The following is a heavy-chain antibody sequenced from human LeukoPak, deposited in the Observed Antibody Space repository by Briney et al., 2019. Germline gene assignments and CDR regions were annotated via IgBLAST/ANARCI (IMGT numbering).Heavy chain of an antibody. CDR1: GGSFSGYY. D-gene: IGHD3-3*01. CDR2: INHSGST. J-gene: IGHJ4*02. CDR3: ARGPLGFLEWLSLDY. V-gene: IGHV4-34*01. Sequence: KRSETLSLTCAVYGGSFSGYYWSWIRQPPGKGLEWIGEINHSGSTNYNPSLKSRVTISVDTSKNQFSLKLSSMTAADTAVYYCARGPLGFLEWLSLDYWGQGTLVTVSS.